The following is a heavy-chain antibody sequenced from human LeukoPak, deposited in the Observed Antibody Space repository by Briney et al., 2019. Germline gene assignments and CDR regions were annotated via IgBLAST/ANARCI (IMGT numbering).Heavy chain of an antibody. V-gene: IGHV4-59*12. Sequence: SETLSLTCSVSHDSIRSYYWSWVRQPPGKGLEWIGSIYYSGSTYYNPSLKSRVTISLDTSKNQFSLKLSSVTAADTAVYYCASKTIVVVVADAFDIWGQGTMVTVSS. CDR3: ASKTIVVVVADAFDI. CDR1: HDSIRSYY. CDR2: IYYSGST. D-gene: IGHD2-15*01. J-gene: IGHJ3*02.